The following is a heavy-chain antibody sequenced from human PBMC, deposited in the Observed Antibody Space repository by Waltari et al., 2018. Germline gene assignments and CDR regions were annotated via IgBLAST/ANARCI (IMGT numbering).Heavy chain of an antibody. V-gene: IGHV1-69-2*01. D-gene: IGHD3-10*01. J-gene: IGHJ4*02. CDR3: ATEGRNYYGSGSYPLPNDY. Sequence: EVQLVQSGAEVKKPGATVKISCKASGYTFTDYYMHWVQQAPGTGLEWMGRVDPEDGETRYAEKFQGRVTITADTSTDTAYMELSSLRSEDTAVYYCATEGRNYYGSGSYPLPNDYWGQGTLVTVSS. CDR2: VDPEDGET. CDR1: GYTFTDYY.